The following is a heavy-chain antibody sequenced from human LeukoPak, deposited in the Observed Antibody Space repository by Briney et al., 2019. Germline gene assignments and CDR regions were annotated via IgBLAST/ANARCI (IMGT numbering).Heavy chain of an antibody. V-gene: IGHV3-66*01. J-gene: IGHJ4*02. D-gene: IGHD3-9*01. Sequence: PGGSLRLSCAASGFTVSSNYMSWVRQAPGKGLEWVSVIYSGGSTYYADSVKGRFTISRDSSKNTLYLQMNSLRAEDTAVYYCAXXXXXYDILTGFDYWGQGTLVTVSS. CDR3: AXXXXXYDILTGFDY. CDR1: GFTVSSNY. CDR2: IYSGGST.